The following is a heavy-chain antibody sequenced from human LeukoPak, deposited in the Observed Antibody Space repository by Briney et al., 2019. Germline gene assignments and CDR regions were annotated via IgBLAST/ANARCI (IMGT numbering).Heavy chain of an antibody. CDR2: INHSGST. CDR1: GGSFSGYY. CDR3: ARGPGYSSRCYDYYYYGMDV. Sequence: SETLSLTCAVYGGSFSGYYWSWIRQPPGKGLEWIGEINHSGSTNYNPSLKSRVTISVDTSKNQFSLKLSSVTAADTAVYYCARGPGYSSRCYDYYYYGMDVWGQGTTVTVS. V-gene: IGHV4-34*01. J-gene: IGHJ6*02. D-gene: IGHD6-13*01.